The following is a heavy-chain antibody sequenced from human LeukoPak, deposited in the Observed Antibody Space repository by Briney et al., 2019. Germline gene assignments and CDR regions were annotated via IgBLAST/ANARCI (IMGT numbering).Heavy chain of an antibody. V-gene: IGHV4-34*01. CDR2: INHSGST. J-gene: IGHJ6*02. Sequence: SETLSLTCAVYGGSFSGYYWSWIRQPPGKGLEWIGEINHSGSTNYNPSLKSRVTISADKSKNQFSLKLSSVTAADTAVYYCVAQLFHYYAMDVWGQGTTVTVSS. D-gene: IGHD5-24*01. CDR3: VAQLFHYYAMDV. CDR1: GGSFSGYY.